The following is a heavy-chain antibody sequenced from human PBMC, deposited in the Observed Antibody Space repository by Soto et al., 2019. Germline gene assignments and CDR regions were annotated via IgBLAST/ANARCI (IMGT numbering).Heavy chain of an antibody. CDR2: ISRSSTGI. CDR3: ERAVTWGLNV. D-gene: IGHD3-10*01. CDR1: GFTFSLYS. Sequence: EVQLVESGGGLVQPGGSLRLSCAASGFTFSLYSMSWVRQAPGKGLEWVSYISRSSTGIHYADSVKGRFTISRDDATNTMHLQMNSRRDGDTAVYYCERAVTWGLNVWGKGTTGSISS. V-gene: IGHV3-48*02. J-gene: IGHJ6*04.